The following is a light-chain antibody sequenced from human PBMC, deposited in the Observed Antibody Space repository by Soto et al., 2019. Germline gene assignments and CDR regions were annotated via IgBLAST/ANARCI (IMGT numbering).Light chain of an antibody. V-gene: IGKV3-20*01. Sequence: EIVLTQSPATLSLSPGERATLSCRASQSIKSAHLAWYQHKRGQAPRLLMYGASSRAIGSPDRFSGSGSETDFTLSISRLEPEDFAVYYCQYFGSSPHTFCGGTKVEIK. CDR3: QYFGSSPHT. CDR1: QSIKSAH. J-gene: IGKJ4*01. CDR2: GAS.